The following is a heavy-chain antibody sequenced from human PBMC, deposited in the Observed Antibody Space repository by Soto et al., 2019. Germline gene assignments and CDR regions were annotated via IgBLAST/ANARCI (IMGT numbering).Heavy chain of an antibody. Sequence: PGGSLRLSCAASGFTFSSYGMHWVRQAPGKGLEWVAVIWFDGSNKFYADSVKGRFTISRDNSKNTVSLQMNSLRDEDSAAYYCATTGPYWAQGTLVPVSS. CDR1: GFTFSSYG. V-gene: IGHV3-33*01. CDR2: IWFDGSNK. J-gene: IGHJ4*02. CDR3: ATTGPY.